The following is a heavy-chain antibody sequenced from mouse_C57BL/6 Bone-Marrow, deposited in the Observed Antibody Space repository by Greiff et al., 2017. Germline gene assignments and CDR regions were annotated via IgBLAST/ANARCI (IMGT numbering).Heavy chain of an antibody. J-gene: IGHJ2*01. Sequence: EVQGVESGGGLVKPGGSLTLSCAASGFTFSDYGLHWVRQAPEKGLEWVAYISSGSSTIYYAATVKGRFTISRDNAKNTLFLQMTSLRSEDTAMYYCARGYDGYLFDYWGQGTTLTVSS. CDR1: GFTFSDYG. CDR3: ARGYDGYLFDY. V-gene: IGHV5-17*01. CDR2: ISSGSSTI. D-gene: IGHD2-3*01.